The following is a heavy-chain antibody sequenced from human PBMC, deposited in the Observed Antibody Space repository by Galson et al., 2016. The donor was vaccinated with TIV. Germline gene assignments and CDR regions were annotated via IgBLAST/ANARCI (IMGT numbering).Heavy chain of an antibody. CDR3: ARDCSSSNCYTDPIYFDS. CDR1: GFTFGDFY. V-gene: IGHV3-11*01. D-gene: IGHD2-2*01. Sequence: SLRLSCAASGFTFGDFYMSWVRQAPGKGLEWISYIGASGRISYYADSVKGRFTISRDNAKNSLYLQMNGLRVEDTAVYYCARDCSSSNCYTDPIYFDSWGQGVLVTGSS. CDR2: IGASGRIS. J-gene: IGHJ4*02.